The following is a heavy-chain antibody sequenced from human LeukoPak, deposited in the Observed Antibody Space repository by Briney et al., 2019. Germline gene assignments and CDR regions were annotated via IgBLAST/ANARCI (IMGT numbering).Heavy chain of an antibody. CDR2: INPNSGGT. J-gene: IGHJ3*02. CDR1: GYTFTGYY. Sequence: ASVKVSCKASGYTFTGYYMHWVRQAPGQGLEWMGWINPNSGGTNYAQKFQGRVTMTRDKSISTAYLQWSSLKASDTAMYYCARPGSYGYRDAFDIWGQGTMVTVSS. D-gene: IGHD5-18*01. CDR3: ARPGSYGYRDAFDI. V-gene: IGHV1-2*02.